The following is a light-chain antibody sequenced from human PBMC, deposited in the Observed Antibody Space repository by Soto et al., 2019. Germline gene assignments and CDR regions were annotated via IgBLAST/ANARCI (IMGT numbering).Light chain of an antibody. J-gene: IGKJ1*01. CDR3: QQRTKWRT. CDR2: DAS. V-gene: IGKV3-11*01. CDR1: QSVSSS. Sequence: EVVFTQSASALSLSPGERATLSCRASQSVSSSLAWYQQKPGQAPRLLIYDASSRATGIPARFSGSGSGTDFTLTISSLEPEDFAVYYCQQRTKWRTFGQGSIVDI.